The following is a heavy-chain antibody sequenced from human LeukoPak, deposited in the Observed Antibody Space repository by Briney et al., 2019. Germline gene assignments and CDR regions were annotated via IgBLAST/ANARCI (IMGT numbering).Heavy chain of an antibody. D-gene: IGHD6-19*01. CDR2: IIPIFGTA. V-gene: IGHV1-69*06. J-gene: IGHJ4*02. Sequence: ASVKVSCKASGGTFSSYAISWVRQAPGQGLEWMGRIIPIFGTANYAQKFQGRVTITADKSTSTAYMELSSLRSEDTAVYYCARDGIDAHGYSSGWKSYWGQGTLVTVSS. CDR1: GGTFSSYA. CDR3: ARDGIDAHGYSSGWKSY.